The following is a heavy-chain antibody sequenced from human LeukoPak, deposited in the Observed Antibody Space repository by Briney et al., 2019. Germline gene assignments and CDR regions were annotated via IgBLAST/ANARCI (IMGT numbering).Heavy chain of an antibody. J-gene: IGHJ6*03. CDR2: FDPEDGET. CDR1: GYTLTELS. D-gene: IGHD2-2*01. Sequence: ASVKVSCKVSGYTLTELSMHWVRQAPGKGLEWMGGFDPEDGETIYAQKFQGRVTMTEDTSTDTAYMELSSLRSEDTAVYYCARVGPCSSTSCYGYYYYYMDVWGKGTTVTVSS. CDR3: ARVGPCSSTSCYGYYYYYMDV. V-gene: IGHV1-24*01.